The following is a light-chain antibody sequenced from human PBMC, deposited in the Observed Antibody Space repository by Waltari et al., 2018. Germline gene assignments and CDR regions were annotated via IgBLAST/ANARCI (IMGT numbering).Light chain of an antibody. V-gene: IGLV3-21*02. CDR1: TVKTIS. CDR2: DET. CDR3: QVWDSSSDPI. Sequence: SYVLSQSPSVSVAPGQTASTTRGGDTVKTISLHWNQLKPGQPPLLVTYDETNRPPRIPGQFSGYWSGSTATLTIRRVEAGDEADYYCQVWDSSSDPIVGGGTKLTVL. J-gene: IGLJ2*01.